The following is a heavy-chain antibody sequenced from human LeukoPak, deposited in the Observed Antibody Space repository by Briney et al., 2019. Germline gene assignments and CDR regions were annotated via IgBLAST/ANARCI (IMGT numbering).Heavy chain of an antibody. CDR3: AREGAATQDWFDP. Sequence: AASVKISCKGSGYSFTSYWIGWVRQMPGKGLEWMGIIYPGDSDTRYSPSFQGQVTISADKSISTAYLQWSSLKASDTAMYYCAREGAATQDWFDPWGQGTLVTVSS. CDR1: GYSFTSYW. V-gene: IGHV5-51*01. CDR2: IYPGDSDT. D-gene: IGHD2-15*01. J-gene: IGHJ5*02.